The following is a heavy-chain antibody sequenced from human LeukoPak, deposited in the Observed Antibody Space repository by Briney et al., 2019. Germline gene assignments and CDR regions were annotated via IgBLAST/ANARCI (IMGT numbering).Heavy chain of an antibody. CDR3: ARGGRVAYSSSWYSDY. CDR1: GGTFSNYT. Sequence: ASVKVSCKASGGTFSNYTISWVRQAPGQGLEWMGGIIPIFGTTNYAQKFQGRVTITADESTSTAYMELRSLRSDDTAVYYCARGGRVAYSSSWYSDYWGQGTLVTVSS. J-gene: IGHJ4*02. V-gene: IGHV1-69*13. D-gene: IGHD6-13*01. CDR2: IIPIFGTT.